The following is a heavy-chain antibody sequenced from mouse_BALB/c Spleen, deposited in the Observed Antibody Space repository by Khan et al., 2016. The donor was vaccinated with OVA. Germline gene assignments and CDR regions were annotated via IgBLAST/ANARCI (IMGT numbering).Heavy chain of an antibody. D-gene: IGHD2-13*01. CDR3: ARNGDYVHWYFDV. J-gene: IGHJ1*01. V-gene: IGHV2-2*02. Sequence: QVQLKQSGPGLVQPSQSLSITCTVSGFSLSSYGVHWVRQSPGKGLEWLGVIWSGGSTDYNAAFISRLSISKDNSKSQVFCKMNSLQANDTAIYYCARNGDYVHWYFDVWGAGTTVTVSS. CDR1: GFSLSSYG. CDR2: IWSGGST.